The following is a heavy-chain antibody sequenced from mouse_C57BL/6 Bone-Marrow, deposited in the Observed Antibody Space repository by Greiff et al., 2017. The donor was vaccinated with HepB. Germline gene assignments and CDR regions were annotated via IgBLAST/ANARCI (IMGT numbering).Heavy chain of an antibody. CDR1: GFTFSDYG. CDR3: ARGYDLAY. Sequence: EVKLQESGGGLVQPGGSLKLSCAASGFTFSDYGMAWVRQAPRKGPEWVAFFSNLAYSIYYADTVTGRFTISRENAKNTLYLEVSSLRSEDTAMYYCARGYDLAYWGQGTLVTVSA. CDR2: FSNLAYSI. J-gene: IGHJ3*01. V-gene: IGHV5-15*01. D-gene: IGHD2-3*01.